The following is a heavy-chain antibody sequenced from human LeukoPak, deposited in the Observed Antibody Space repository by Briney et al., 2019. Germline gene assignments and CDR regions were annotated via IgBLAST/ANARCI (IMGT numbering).Heavy chain of an antibody. D-gene: IGHD1-1*01. Sequence: LGESLKISCKGSGYIFADYWVGWVRQMPEKGLEWMGIIYSGDSDTRYSPSFQGQVTISADKSISTAYLQWSSLKASDTAMYYCARGAERRSHHPWGQGTLVTVSS. J-gene: IGHJ5*02. CDR3: ARGAERRSHHP. CDR1: GYIFADYW. V-gene: IGHV5-51*01. CDR2: IYSGDSDT.